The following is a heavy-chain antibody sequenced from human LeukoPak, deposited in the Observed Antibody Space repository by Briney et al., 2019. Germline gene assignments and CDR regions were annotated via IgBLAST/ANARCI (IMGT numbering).Heavy chain of an antibody. CDR1: GYTCTNYH. Sequence: ASVRVSCKASGYTCTNYHIAWVRQATGQGLEWMGWVSTNDGNTVYAQRLQGRVTMTTDTSTSVAYMELRSLTSDDTAVYYCTRAPPGMTMMTDYWGQGTLVTVSS. CDR3: TRAPPGMTMMTDY. D-gene: IGHD3-22*01. V-gene: IGHV1-18*01. J-gene: IGHJ4*02. CDR2: VSTNDGNT.